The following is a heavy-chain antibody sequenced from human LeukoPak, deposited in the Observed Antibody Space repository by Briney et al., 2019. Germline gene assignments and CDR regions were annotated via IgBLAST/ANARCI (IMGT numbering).Heavy chain of an antibody. CDR1: GYSISSGYY. CDR3: AITIIAAADIDDAFHI. Sequence: PSETLSLTCTVSGYSISSGYYGGWIRPPPGKGLEWIGSIYHSGSTNYNPSLKSRVTISVATSKNQFSLKLSSVTAADTVVYYCAITIIAAADIDDAFHIWGQGTMVTVSS. D-gene: IGHD6-13*01. V-gene: IGHV4-38-2*02. J-gene: IGHJ3*02. CDR2: IYHSGST.